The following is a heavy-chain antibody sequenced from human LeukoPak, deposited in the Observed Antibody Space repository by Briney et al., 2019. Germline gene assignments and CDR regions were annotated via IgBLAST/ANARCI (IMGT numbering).Heavy chain of an antibody. J-gene: IGHJ4*02. CDR2: INQVGSEI. V-gene: IGHV3-7*01. CDR3: ARTRVSGGGIYHPFDY. CDR1: GFTFSSYY. Sequence: PGGSLRLSCAASGFTFSSYYMTWVRQTPGKGLEWVANINQVGSEIYYVDSVKGRFTISRDNAKNSLYLQMDSLRVDDTALYYCARTRVSGGGIYHPFDYWGQGTQVTVSS. D-gene: IGHD2-15*01.